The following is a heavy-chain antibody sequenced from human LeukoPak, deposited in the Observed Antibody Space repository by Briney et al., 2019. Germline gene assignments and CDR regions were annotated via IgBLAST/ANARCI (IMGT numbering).Heavy chain of an antibody. V-gene: IGHV1-2*02. Sequence: PGASVTVSCTASGYTFTGYYMHWVRQAPGQGLEWMGWINPNSGGTNYAQKFQGRVTMTRDTSISTAYMELSRLRSDDTAVYYCWAERNIVVVPAAMVDYWGQGTLVTVSS. J-gene: IGHJ4*02. CDR3: WAERNIVVVPAAMVDY. CDR1: GYTFTGYY. CDR2: INPNSGGT. D-gene: IGHD2-2*01.